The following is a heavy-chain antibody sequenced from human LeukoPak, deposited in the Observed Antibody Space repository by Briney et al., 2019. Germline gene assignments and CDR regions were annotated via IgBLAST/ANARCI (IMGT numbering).Heavy chain of an antibody. D-gene: IGHD3-22*01. J-gene: IGHJ6*02. V-gene: IGHV3-74*01. Sequence: PGGSLRLSCAASGFTFNSHWMYWVRQVPGQGLVWVSRIRTDGSETSYADSVKGRFTISRDNANNTLYLEMNSLIADDTAVYYCARDMGRDSRGDYRFGMDVWGRGTTVTVSS. CDR1: GFTFNSHW. CDR2: IRTDGSET. CDR3: ARDMGRDSRGDYRFGMDV.